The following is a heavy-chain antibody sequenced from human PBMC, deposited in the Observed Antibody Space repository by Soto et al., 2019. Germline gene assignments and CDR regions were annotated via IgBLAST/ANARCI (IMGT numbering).Heavy chain of an antibody. Sequence: EVQLVQSGAEVKKPGESLKISCEASGYGFANYWIGWVRQVPGKGLEWMGIIYPGDSDTRYGPSFQGHVTISADKSINTAFLQWSSLAASDTAIYYCARAPSHGWYQHFDYWGQGTLVTVSS. CDR3: ARAPSHGWYQHFDY. CDR2: IYPGDSDT. J-gene: IGHJ4*02. V-gene: IGHV5-51*01. CDR1: GYGFANYW. D-gene: IGHD6-19*01.